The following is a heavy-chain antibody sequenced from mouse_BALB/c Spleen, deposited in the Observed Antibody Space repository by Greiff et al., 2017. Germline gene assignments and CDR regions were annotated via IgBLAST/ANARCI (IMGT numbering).Heavy chain of an antibody. Sequence: DVHLVESGGGLVKPGGSLKLSCAASGFTFSSYTMSWVRQTPEKRLEWVATISSGGGNTYYPDSVKGRFTISRDNAKNNLYLQMSSLRSEDTALYYCARDGDDYPAWFAYWGQGTLVTVSA. CDR2: ISSGGGNT. CDR1: GFTFSSYT. D-gene: IGHD2-4*01. J-gene: IGHJ3*01. CDR3: ARDGDDYPAWFAY. V-gene: IGHV5-9*03.